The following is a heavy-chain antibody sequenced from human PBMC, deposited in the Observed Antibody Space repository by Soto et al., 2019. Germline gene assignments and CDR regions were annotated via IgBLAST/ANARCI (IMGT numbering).Heavy chain of an antibody. V-gene: IGHV1-69*05. Sequence: QVQLVQSGAEVKKPGSSVKVSCKASGGTFSSYAISWVRQAPGQGLEWMGGIIPIFGTANYAQKCQGRVTMTSDESTRTAYMELSSLRSEDTAVYYCARYSYGYSYFDYWGQGTLVTVSS. CDR1: GGTFSSYA. CDR3: ARYSYGYSYFDY. CDR2: IIPIFGTA. D-gene: IGHD5-18*01. J-gene: IGHJ4*02.